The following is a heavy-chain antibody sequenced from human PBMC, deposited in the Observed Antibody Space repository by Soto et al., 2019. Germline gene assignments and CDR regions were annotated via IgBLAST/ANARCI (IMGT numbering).Heavy chain of an antibody. V-gene: IGHV3-15*01. D-gene: IGHD5-18*01. CDR1: AFSFTNAW. J-gene: IGHJ4*02. CDR3: STGRSTYGLDS. Sequence: PGGSLRLSCVASAFSFTNAWMSWVRQAPGKGLEWVGRIKGITDGGTTDYAAPVKGRFTISRDDSNNTLYLQMNSLKTEDTAVYYCSTGRSTYGLDSWGQGTLVTVSS. CDR2: IKGITDGGTT.